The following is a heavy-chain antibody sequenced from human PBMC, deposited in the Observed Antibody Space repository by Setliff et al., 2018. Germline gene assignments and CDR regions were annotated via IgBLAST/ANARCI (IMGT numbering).Heavy chain of an antibody. D-gene: IGHD2-21*02. J-gene: IGHJ6*02. CDR2: ISVTGSAI. CDR3: ARGGYSVTANYYGLDV. V-gene: IGHV3-11*04. CDR1: GFTLGDYY. Sequence: GGSLRLSCAASGFTLGDYYMALVRQAPGKGLEWISYISVTGSAIYYADSVKGRFTISRDNAKNSLYLQMDSLGAEDTAVYYCARGGYSVTANYYGLDVWGQGTTVTVSS.